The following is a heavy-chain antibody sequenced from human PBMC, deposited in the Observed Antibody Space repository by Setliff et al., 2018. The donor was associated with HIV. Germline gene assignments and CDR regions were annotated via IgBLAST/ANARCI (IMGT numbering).Heavy chain of an antibody. CDR3: ARDSGTNDHFLSPYYGALDF. V-gene: IGHV1-2*02. CDR1: GYTFSDHY. Sequence: ASVKVSCKSSGYTFSDHYIHWVRQAPGQGLQWMGWINPRSGVTKYAQKFQGRFIMTTDTTINTLYMELERLTSDDTALYYCARDSGTNDHFLSPYYGALDFWGLGTLITVSS. CDR2: INPRSGVT. D-gene: IGHD3-3*02. J-gene: IGHJ4*02.